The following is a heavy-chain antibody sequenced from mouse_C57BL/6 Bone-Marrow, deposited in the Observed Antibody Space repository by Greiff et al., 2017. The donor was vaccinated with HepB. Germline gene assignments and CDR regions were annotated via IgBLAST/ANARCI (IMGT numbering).Heavy chain of an antibody. CDR3: ARERDWVDY. CDR1: GYTFTDYY. D-gene: IGHD4-1*01. J-gene: IGHJ2*01. V-gene: IGHV1-26*01. Sequence: VQLQQSGPELVKPGASVKISCKASGYTFTDYYMNWVKQSHGKSLEWIGDINPNNGGTSYNQKFKGKATLTVDKSSSTAYMELRSLTSEDSAVYYCARERDWVDYWGQGTTLTVSS. CDR2: INPNNGGT.